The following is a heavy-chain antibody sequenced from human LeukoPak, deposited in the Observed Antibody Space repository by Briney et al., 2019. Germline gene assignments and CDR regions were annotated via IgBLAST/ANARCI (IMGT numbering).Heavy chain of an antibody. J-gene: IGHJ4*02. V-gene: IGHV1-46*01. CDR3: AREESGGYFDY. D-gene: IGHD2-8*02. Sequence: ASVKVSCKASGYTFTSYGISWVRQAPGQGLEWMGLINPTGTGTNYAQKFRGRVTLTRDTSTTTVYMELSSLRSEGSAVYYCAREESGGYFDYWGQGTLVTVSS. CDR2: INPTGTGT. CDR1: GYTFTSYG.